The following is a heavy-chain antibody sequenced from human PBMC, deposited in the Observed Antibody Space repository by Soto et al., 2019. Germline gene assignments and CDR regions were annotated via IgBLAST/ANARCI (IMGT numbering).Heavy chain of an antibody. CDR1: GYTFTSYG. CDR2: ISAYNGNT. Sequence: SAKPSCKAPGYTFTSYGMTLVRQAPGQGLEWMGWISAYNGNTNYAQKLQGRVTMTTDTSTSTAYMELRSLRSDDTAVYYCARDIVVVPAYDRYYYYGVDVWGQGTTVTVSS. CDR3: ARDIVVVPAYDRYYYYGVDV. J-gene: IGHJ6*02. D-gene: IGHD2-2*01. V-gene: IGHV1-18*04.